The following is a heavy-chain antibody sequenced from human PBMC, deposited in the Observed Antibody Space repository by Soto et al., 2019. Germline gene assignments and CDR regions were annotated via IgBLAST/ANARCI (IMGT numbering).Heavy chain of an antibody. D-gene: IGHD3-16*01. CDR3: VMVDNYVTPTPRDV. J-gene: IGHJ6*02. CDR1: GYIFVYYG. CDR2: ISPYTGNT. V-gene: IGHV1-18*01. Sequence: QVQLVQSGDEVKKPGASVKVSCKASGYIFVYYGIAWVRQAPGQGLEWMGWISPYTGNTHSATKVQGRLTMTTDTSTSTTYMDLGSLTSDDTAVYYCVMVDNYVTPTPRDVWGQGITVTVSS.